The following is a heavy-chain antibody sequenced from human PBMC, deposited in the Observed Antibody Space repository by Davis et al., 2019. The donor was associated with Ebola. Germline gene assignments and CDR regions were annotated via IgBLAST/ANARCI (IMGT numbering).Heavy chain of an antibody. D-gene: IGHD6-19*01. CDR3: ARRSSGWFSVFDY. J-gene: IGHJ4*02. CDR1: GYTFTSYD. Sequence: ASVKVSCKASGYTFTSYDINWVRQATGQGLEWMGWMNPNSGNTGYAQKFQGRVTMTRNTSISTAYMELSSLRSEDTAVYYCARRSSGWFSVFDYWGQETLVTVSS. CDR2: MNPNSGNT. V-gene: IGHV1-8*01.